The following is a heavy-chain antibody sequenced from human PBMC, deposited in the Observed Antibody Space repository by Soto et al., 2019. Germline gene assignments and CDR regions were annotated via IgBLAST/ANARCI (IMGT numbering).Heavy chain of an antibody. J-gene: IGHJ4*02. CDR3: ARIEMASIK. CDR1: GAPIRSGGYY. Sequence: SETLSLTCSVSGAPIRSGGYYWSWLRQSPGKGLEWIGHIYYTGSTFYSPSLKSRLTISLDTSKNQFSLDLRSVTAADTAMYYCARIEMASIKWGRGTLVTVSS. V-gene: IGHV4-31*03. CDR2: IYYTGST.